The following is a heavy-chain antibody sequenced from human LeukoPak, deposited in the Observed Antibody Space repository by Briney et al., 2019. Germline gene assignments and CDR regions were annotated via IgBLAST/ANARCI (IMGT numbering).Heavy chain of an antibody. CDR1: GYTFSDYY. V-gene: IGHV1-2*02. D-gene: IGHD3-3*01. J-gene: IGHJ5*02. CDR2: VNSKTAGT. Sequence: EASVKVSCKASGYTFSDYYMHWVRQAPGQGLEWMGWVNSKTAGTHYAQKFQGRVTMTRDTSINTAYMELSRLTSDDTAVYYCAKVGGYDFWSGYNPNNWFDPWGREPWSPSPQ. CDR3: AKVGGYDFWSGYNPNNWFDP.